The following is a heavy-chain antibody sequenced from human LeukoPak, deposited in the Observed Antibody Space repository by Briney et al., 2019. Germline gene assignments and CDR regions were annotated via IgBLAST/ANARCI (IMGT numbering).Heavy chain of an antibody. Sequence: GGSLRLPCRGSGFNFSAYLMTWVRQVPGKGLEWISSVSGGGIDTHYADSVRGRFIISRDDSKSTMDLVLNGLRVEDTAIYYCVRDQWFDGFDLWGQGTLATVSS. J-gene: IGHJ4*02. V-gene: IGHV3-23*01. D-gene: IGHD3-22*01. CDR2: VSGGGIDT. CDR1: GFNFSAYL. CDR3: VRDQWFDGFDL.